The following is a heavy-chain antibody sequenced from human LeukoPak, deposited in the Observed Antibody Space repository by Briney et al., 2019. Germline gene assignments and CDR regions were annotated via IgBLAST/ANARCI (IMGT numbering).Heavy chain of an antibody. V-gene: IGHV4-39*07. CDR2: IYYSGST. J-gene: IGHJ4*02. CDR3: ARGYTGDSEALGY. Sequence: PSETLSLTCTVSGGSISSSSYYWGWIRRPPGKGLEWIGSIYYSGSTYYNPSLKSRVTISVDTSKNQFSLKLSSVTAADTAVYYCARGYTGDSEALGYWGQGTLVTVSS. D-gene: IGHD4-17*01. CDR1: GGSISSSSYY.